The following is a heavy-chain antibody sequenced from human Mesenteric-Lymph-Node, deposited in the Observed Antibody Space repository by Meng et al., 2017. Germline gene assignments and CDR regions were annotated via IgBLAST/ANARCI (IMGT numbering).Heavy chain of an antibody. J-gene: IGHJ6*02. CDR2: IYYSGST. V-gene: IGHV4-39*07. CDR1: GGSISSSSYY. CDR3: ARGIYSYGMDV. Sequence: SETLSLTCTVSGGSISSSSYYWGWIRQPPGKGLEWIGSIYYSGSTYYNPSLKSRVTISVDTSKNQFSLKLSSVTAADTAVYYCARGIYSYGMDVWGQGTKVTVSS.